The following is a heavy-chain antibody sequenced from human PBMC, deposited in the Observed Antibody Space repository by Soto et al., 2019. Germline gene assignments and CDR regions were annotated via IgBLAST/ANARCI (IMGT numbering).Heavy chain of an antibody. CDR3: ARPDGIVS. J-gene: IGHJ4*02. Sequence: PGGSLRLSCAASGFTFSSYSMNWVRQAPGKGLEWVSYISSSSSTIYYADSVKGRFTISADKSISTAYLQWSSLKASDTAMYYCARPDGIVSWGQGTLVTVSS. CDR1: GFTFSSYS. CDR2: ISSSSSTI. V-gene: IGHV3-48*01.